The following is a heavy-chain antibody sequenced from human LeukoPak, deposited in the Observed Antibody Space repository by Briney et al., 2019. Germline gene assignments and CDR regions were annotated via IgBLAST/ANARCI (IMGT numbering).Heavy chain of an antibody. J-gene: IGHJ4*02. CDR3: ARHFDSSGRLDS. CDR2: IYYSGST. CDR1: GGSISGYS. V-gene: IGHV4-59*01. D-gene: IGHD3-22*01. Sequence: SETLSLTCTVSGGSISGYSWSWIRQPPGKGLEWIGYIYYSGSTNYNPSLKSRVTISVDTSKNQFSLKLGSVTAADTAVYFCARHFDSSGRLDSWGQGTLVTVSS.